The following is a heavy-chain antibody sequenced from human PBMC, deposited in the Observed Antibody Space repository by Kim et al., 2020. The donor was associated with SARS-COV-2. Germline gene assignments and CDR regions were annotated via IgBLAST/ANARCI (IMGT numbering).Heavy chain of an antibody. J-gene: IGHJ6*02. Sequence: SETLSLTCTVSGGSISSGDYYWSWIRQPPGKGLEWIGYIYYSGSTYYNPSIKIRVTISVDTSKNQFSLTLSSVTAADTAVYYCARDGMVLEWLLPSCGMDVWGQGTSVTVS. D-gene: IGHD3-3*01. CDR2: IYYSGST. CDR1: GGSISSGDYY. V-gene: IGHV4-30-4*01. CDR3: ARDGMVLEWLLPSCGMDV.